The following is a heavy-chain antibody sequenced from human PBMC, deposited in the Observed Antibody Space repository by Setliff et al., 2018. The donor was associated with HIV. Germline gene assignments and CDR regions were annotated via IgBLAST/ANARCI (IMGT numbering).Heavy chain of an antibody. D-gene: IGHD2-8*02. CDR2: IYTSGTT. V-gene: IGHV4-4*09. CDR3: ARLIHTGLLYFDY. CDR1: GVSISGHF. J-gene: IGHJ4*02. Sequence: PSETLSLTCFVSGVSISGHFWGWIRQPPRKGLEWIGYIYTSGTTEYNPSLDSRVTISVDTSRDQFFLNLRSVTAADTALYFCARLIHTGLLYFDYWGLGMLVTVSS.